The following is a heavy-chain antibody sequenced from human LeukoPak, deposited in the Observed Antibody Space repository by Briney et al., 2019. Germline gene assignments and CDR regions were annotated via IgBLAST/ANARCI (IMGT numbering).Heavy chain of an antibody. V-gene: IGHV4-39*01. J-gene: IGHJ4*02. CDR3: ARLLYSSGWLFDY. CDR1: GGSISSSSYY. D-gene: IGHD6-19*01. Sequence: SETLSLTCTVSGGSISSSSYYWGWIRQPPGKGLEWIGSIYYSGSTYYNPSLKSRVTLSVDTSKNQFSLKLSSVTAADTAVYYCARLLYSSGWLFDYWGQGTLLTVSS. CDR2: IYYSGST.